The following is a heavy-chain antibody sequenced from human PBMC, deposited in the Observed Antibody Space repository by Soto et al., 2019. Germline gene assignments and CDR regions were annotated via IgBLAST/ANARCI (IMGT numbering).Heavy chain of an antibody. Sequence: SETLSLTCAVYGGSFSGYYWSWIRQPPGKGLEWIGEINHSGSTNYNPSLKSRVTISVDTSKNQFSLKLSSVTAADTAVYYCARDRDDVVVPAAISPLYYYMDVWGKGTTVTVSS. V-gene: IGHV4-34*01. CDR2: INHSGST. D-gene: IGHD2-2*01. CDR1: GGSFSGYY. CDR3: ARDRDDVVVPAAISPLYYYMDV. J-gene: IGHJ6*03.